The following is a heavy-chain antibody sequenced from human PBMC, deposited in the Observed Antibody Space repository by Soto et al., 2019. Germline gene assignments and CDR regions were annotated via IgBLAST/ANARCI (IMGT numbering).Heavy chain of an antibody. Sequence: SETLSLTCTFSGFSVSGYYWSWIRQPPGKGLEWIGYIYYTGTTIYSPSLDRRVTLSVDTAKDQVSLKLTSVTPADTAVYYCARHPTIARFENGLDVWGQGTMVTV. J-gene: IGHJ6*02. V-gene: IGHV4-59*08. D-gene: IGHD1-1*01. CDR1: GFSVSGYY. CDR3: ARHPTIARFENGLDV. CDR2: IYYTGTT.